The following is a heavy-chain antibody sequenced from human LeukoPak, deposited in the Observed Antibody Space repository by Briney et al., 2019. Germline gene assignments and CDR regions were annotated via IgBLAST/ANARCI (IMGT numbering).Heavy chain of an antibody. D-gene: IGHD6-19*01. CDR3: ARDRQWLAPENYYYYYMDV. V-gene: IGHV4-4*07. Sequence: SETLSLTCTVSGGSISSYYWSWIRQPAGKGLEWIGRIYTSGSTNYNPSLKSRVTMSVDTSKNQFSLKLSSVTAADTAVYYCARDRQWLAPENYYYYYMDVWGKGTTVTVSS. J-gene: IGHJ6*03. CDR1: GGSISSYY. CDR2: IYTSGST.